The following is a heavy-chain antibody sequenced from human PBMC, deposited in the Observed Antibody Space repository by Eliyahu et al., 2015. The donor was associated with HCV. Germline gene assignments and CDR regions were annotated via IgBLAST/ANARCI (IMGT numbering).Heavy chain of an antibody. CDR3: VRDPDYGDLNDAFDF. CDR2: ISSSGDTT. CDR1: GFTFNRYA. D-gene: IGHD4-17*01. J-gene: IGHJ3*01. V-gene: IGHV3-48*01. Sequence: EVQLVESGGGLVXPGGSLRLSCAASGFTFNRYAVNWIRQAPGKGLEWVSLISSSGDTTWYADSVRGRFSISRDNAKNSLYLQMHSLRAEDTAVYYCVRDPDYGDLNDAFDFWGQGTMVTVSS.